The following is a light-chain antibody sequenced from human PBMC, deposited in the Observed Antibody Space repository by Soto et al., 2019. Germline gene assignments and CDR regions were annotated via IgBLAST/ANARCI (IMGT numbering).Light chain of an antibody. V-gene: IGLV2-14*01. Sequence: QSALTQPASVSGSPGQSITISCTGTSSDVGAYNYVSWYQQQSGKAPKLMIHEVSNRPSGVSNRFSGSKSGNTASLTISGIQAEDEADYYCSSYTTSRAYVFGIGTKVTVL. CDR1: SSDVGAYNY. CDR2: EVS. CDR3: SSYTTSRAYV. J-gene: IGLJ1*01.